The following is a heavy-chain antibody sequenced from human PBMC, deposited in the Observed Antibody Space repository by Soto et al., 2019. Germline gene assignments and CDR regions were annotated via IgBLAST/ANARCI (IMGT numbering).Heavy chain of an antibody. CDR3: ARVSAKYQYYYMDV. CDR1: GYTFTSYG. Sequence: ASVKVSCKASGYTFTSYGISWVRQAPGQGLEWMGWISAYNGNTHYAQKLQGRVTMTTDTSTSTAYMELRSLRSDDTAVYYCARVSAKYQYYYMDVWGKGTTVTVS. CDR2: ISAYNGNT. J-gene: IGHJ6*03. V-gene: IGHV1-18*01. D-gene: IGHD3-3*01.